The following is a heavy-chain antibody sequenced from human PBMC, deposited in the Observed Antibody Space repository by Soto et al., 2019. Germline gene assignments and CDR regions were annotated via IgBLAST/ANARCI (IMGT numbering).Heavy chain of an antibody. CDR2: IYYSGST. V-gene: IGHV4-59*01. Sequence: SETLSLTCTVSGGSISSYYWSWIRQSPGKGLEWIGCIYYSGSTSYNPSLRSRVTISVDTSKNQFSLKLSSGTAADTAVVYCATHGGDITAHYSYYMGGWSKETTVTV. CDR1: GGSISSYY. CDR3: ATHGGDITAHYSYYMGG. D-gene: IGHD2-15*01. J-gene: IGHJ6*03.